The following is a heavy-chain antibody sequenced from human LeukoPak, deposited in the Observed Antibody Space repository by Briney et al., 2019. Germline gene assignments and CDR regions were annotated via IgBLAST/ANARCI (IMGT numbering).Heavy chain of an antibody. CDR2: INHSGST. D-gene: IGHD2-2*01. V-gene: IGHV4-34*01. Sequence: SETLSLTCAVYGGSFSGYYWSWIRQPPGKGLEWIGEINHSGSTNYNPSLKSRVTISVDTSKNQFSLKLSSVTAADTAVYYCATRPYCSSTSRSSVWGQGTLVTVSS. J-gene: IGHJ4*02. CDR1: GGSFSGYY. CDR3: ATRPYCSSTSRSSV.